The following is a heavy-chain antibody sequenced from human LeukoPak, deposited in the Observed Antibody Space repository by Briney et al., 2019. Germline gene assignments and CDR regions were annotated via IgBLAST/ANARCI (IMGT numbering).Heavy chain of an antibody. CDR2: ISYDGSNK. CDR1: GFTFSSYA. J-gene: IGHJ4*02. CDR3: ARDSNSGSLDS. D-gene: IGHD1-26*01. V-gene: IGHV3-30-3*01. Sequence: PGGSLRLSCAASGFTFSSYAMHWVRQAPGKGLEWVAVISYDGSNKYYADSVKGRFTISRDISKNTLYLQMNSLRAEDTAVYYCARDSNSGSLDSWGQGTLVTVSS.